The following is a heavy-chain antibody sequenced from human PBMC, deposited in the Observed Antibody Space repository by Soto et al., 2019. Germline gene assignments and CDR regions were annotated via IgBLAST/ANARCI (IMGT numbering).Heavy chain of an antibody. D-gene: IGHD6-6*01. CDR1: GGSISSYY. V-gene: IGHV4-59*08. Sequence: SETLSLTCTVSGGSISSYYWSWIRQPPGKGLEWIGYIYYSGSTNYNPSLKSRVTISVDTSKNQSSLKLSSVIAADTAVYYCARHQAPVAARPREYYYYYMDVWGKGTTVTVSS. CDR2: IYYSGST. J-gene: IGHJ6*03. CDR3: ARHQAPVAARPREYYYYYMDV.